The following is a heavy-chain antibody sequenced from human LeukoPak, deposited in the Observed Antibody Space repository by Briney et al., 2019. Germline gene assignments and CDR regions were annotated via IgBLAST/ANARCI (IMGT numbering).Heavy chain of an antibody. CDR2: IYHSGST. Sequence: SETLSLTCAVSGYSISSGYYWGWIRQPPGKGLEWIGSIYHSGSTYYNPSLKSRVTISVDTSKNQSSLKLSSVTAADTAVYYRARQYCSSTSCLDDFDYWGQGTLVTVSS. D-gene: IGHD2-2*01. CDR3: ARQYCSSTSCLDDFDY. CDR1: GYSISSGYY. J-gene: IGHJ4*02. V-gene: IGHV4-38-2*01.